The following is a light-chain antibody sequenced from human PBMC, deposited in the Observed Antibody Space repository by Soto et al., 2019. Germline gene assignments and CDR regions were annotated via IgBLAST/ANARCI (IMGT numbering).Light chain of an antibody. CDR3: QQYGSSPFT. Sequence: IVLTQSPGTLSLSPGERATFSCRASQSVSSNYLAWYQQKFGQPPRLLIYGASNRATGIPDRFSGSGSGTDFILSISRLEPEDFAVYYCQQYGSSPFTFGGGTKVEIK. CDR1: QSVSSNY. J-gene: IGKJ4*01. CDR2: GAS. V-gene: IGKV3-20*01.